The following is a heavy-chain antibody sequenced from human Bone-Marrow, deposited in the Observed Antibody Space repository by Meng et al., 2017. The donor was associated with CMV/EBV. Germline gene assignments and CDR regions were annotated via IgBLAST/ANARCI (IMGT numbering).Heavy chain of an antibody. Sequence: FGFAFSSYYMRWVRQAPGQGPEWMGMVNPFDDTTNYAQKFQGRVTMTRDTSTSTVYMELSSLRSEDTAVYYCARDLGISVAGTPPDSWGQGTLVTVSS. J-gene: IGHJ5*02. V-gene: IGHV1-46*01. CDR3: ARDLGISVAGTPPDS. CDR1: GFAFSSYY. CDR2: VNPFDDTT. D-gene: IGHD6-19*01.